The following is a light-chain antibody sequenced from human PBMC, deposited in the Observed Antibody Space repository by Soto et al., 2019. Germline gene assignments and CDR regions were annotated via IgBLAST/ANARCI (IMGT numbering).Light chain of an antibody. V-gene: IGLV2-23*02. J-gene: IGLJ2*01. CDR2: EVS. CDR1: SSDVGSYNL. CDR3: CSYAGSRTHVL. Sequence: QSALTQPASVSGSPGQSITISCIGTSSDVGSYNLVSWYQQHPGKAPKVLIYEVSERPSGVSTRFSGSKSGNTASLTISGLQAEDEAEYSCCSYAGSRTHVLFGGGTKLTVL.